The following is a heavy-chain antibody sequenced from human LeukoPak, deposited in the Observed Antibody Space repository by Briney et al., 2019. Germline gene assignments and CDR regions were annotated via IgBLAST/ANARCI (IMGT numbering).Heavy chain of an antibody. V-gene: IGHV2-70*11. CDR1: GFSLSTSGMC. D-gene: IGHD3-10*01. CDR2: IDWDDDK. J-gene: IGHJ4*02. Sequence: SGPTLVKPTQTLTLTCSFSGFSLSTSGMCVSWIRQPPGKALEWLARIDWDDDKYYNTSLKTRLTISKDTSKNQVVLTMTNMDPVDTATYYCARMARYYGSGSYYNFDYWGQGTLVTVSS. CDR3: ARMARYYGSGSYYNFDY.